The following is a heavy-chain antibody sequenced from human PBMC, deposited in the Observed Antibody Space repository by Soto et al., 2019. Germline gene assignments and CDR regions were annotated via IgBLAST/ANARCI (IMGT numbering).Heavy chain of an antibody. J-gene: IGHJ5*02. V-gene: IGHV4-30-4*02. CDR3: ARAKSPYYYDSSGHEYNWFDP. CDR1: GGSISSGNYY. CDR2: IYYSGST. Sequence: SETLSLTCTVSGGSISSGNYYWSWIRQPPGKGLEWIGYIYYSGSTYYNPSLKSRVTISIDTSKNQFSLKLSSVTAADTAVYYCARAKSPYYYDSSGHEYNWFDPWGQGTLVTVSS. D-gene: IGHD3-22*01.